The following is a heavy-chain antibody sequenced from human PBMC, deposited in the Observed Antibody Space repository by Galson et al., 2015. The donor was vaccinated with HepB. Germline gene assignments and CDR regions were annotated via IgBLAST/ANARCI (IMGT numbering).Heavy chain of an antibody. CDR3: AKDVMYYEFWSGYYKRQYFDY. CDR2: ISGSGGST. J-gene: IGHJ4*02. Sequence: SLRLSCAASGFTFSSYAMSWVRQAPGKGLEWVSAISGSGGSTYYADSVKGRFTISRDNSKNTLYLQMNSLRAEDTAVYYCAKDVMYYEFWSGYYKRQYFDYWGQGTLVTVSS. V-gene: IGHV3-23*01. D-gene: IGHD3-3*01. CDR1: GFTFSSYA.